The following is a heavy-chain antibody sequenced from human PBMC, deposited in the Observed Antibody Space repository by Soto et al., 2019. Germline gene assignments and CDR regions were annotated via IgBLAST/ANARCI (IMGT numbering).Heavy chain of an antibody. D-gene: IGHD6-25*01. V-gene: IGHV4-4*07. CDR2: IYFSGIT. CDR3: ARTAAKIPPPFDY. J-gene: IGHJ4*02. Sequence: QVPLQESGPGLVKPAETLSLTCTVSGGSMSSYYWSYIRQPAGKGLEWIGRIYFSGITDYNPTLKSRVTMSVDTSKNQFSLKLSSVTAADTAMYYCARTAAKIPPPFDYWGQGTLVIVSS. CDR1: GGSMSSYY.